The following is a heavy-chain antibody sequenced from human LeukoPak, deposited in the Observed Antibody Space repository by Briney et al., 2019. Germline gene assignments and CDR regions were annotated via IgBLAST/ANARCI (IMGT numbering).Heavy chain of an antibody. CDR3: ARADCSGGSCHRAGWFDP. D-gene: IGHD2-15*01. CDR2: LSGDGSST. J-gene: IGHJ5*02. V-gene: IGHV3-74*01. CDR1: GFTFSTYW. Sequence: PGGSLRLSCVASGFTFSTYWMHWVRQAPGKGLLWVSRLSGDGSSTRFADSLKGRFTISRDNAKNTLYLQMNSLRAEDTAVYYCARADCSGGSCHRAGWFDPWGQGTLVTVSS.